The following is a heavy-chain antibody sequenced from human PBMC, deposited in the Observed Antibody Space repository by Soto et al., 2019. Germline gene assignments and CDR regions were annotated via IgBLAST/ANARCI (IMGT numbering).Heavy chain of an antibody. CDR2: ISYDGTNE. CDR1: GFTFSTRA. J-gene: IGHJ4*02. V-gene: IGHV3-30*01. CDR3: VASVFSFDY. D-gene: IGHD2-8*01. Sequence: HVQLLESGGGVVQPGRSLRLSCAASGFTFSTRAMHWVRQAPGKGLEWVAVISYDGTNEHYEDSVKGRFTVSRDNSRNTLSLQMNSLRPEDTAMYYCVASVFSFDYWGQGSLVTVSS.